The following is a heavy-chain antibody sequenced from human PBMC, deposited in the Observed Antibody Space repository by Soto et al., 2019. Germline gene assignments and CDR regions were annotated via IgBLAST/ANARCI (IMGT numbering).Heavy chain of an antibody. CDR2: ISGSGGTT. V-gene: IGHV3-23*01. CDR3: AKVVVSATAD. D-gene: IGHD2-15*01. Sequence: EVQLLKSGGGVVQPGGSLRLSCAASRFTFSSYAMSWVRQAPGKGLEWVSVISGSGGTTYYADSVKGRFTVSRDNSENTLYLQMNSLRAEDTAVYYCAKVVVSATADWGQGTLVTVSS. CDR1: RFTFSSYA. J-gene: IGHJ4*02.